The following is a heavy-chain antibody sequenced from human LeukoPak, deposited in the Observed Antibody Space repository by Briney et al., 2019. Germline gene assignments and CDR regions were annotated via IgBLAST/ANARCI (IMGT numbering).Heavy chain of an antibody. J-gene: IGHJ4*02. CDR1: GFTVSSNY. D-gene: IGHD3-16*01. CDR3: ARGRQGGYLDY. Sequence: SGGSLRLSCAASGFTVSSNYMSWVRQAPGKGLEWVSLIYSGGNTYYADSVKGRFTISRDNSKNTLFLQMNSLRAEDTAVYYCARGRQGGYLDYWGQGTLVTVSS. V-gene: IGHV3-53*01. CDR2: IYSGGNT.